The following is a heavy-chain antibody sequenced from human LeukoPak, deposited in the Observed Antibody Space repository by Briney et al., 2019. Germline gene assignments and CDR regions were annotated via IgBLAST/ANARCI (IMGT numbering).Heavy chain of an antibody. V-gene: IGHV3-21*01. D-gene: IGHD1-20*01. CDR2: ITRSSTST. CDR1: GFTFSSYS. CDR3: ARDNWNDAPGGFDP. J-gene: IGHJ5*02. Sequence: GGSLRLSCAASGFTFSSYSMNWVRQAQGEGMEWVSSITRSSTSTYYTDSVRGRFTISRENAKNSLYLQMNSLRAEDTAVYYCARDNWNDAPGGFDPWGQGTLVTVSS.